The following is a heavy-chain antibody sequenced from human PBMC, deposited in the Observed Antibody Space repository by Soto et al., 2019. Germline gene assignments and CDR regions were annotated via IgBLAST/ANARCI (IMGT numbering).Heavy chain of an antibody. CDR1: GASISIRDYY. CDR2: IDYNGVT. V-gene: IGHV4-39*01. J-gene: IGHJ4*02. D-gene: IGHD2-2*01. CDR3: GSVMIGTSRHTDSDY. Sequence: LSLTCSVSGASISIRDYYWGWIRQTPGKGLEWIGNIDYNGVTYYNPSLKSRVTVSKDTSKNQFSLKVASVTAADTAIYYCGSVMIGTSRHTDSDYWGQGTQVTVSS.